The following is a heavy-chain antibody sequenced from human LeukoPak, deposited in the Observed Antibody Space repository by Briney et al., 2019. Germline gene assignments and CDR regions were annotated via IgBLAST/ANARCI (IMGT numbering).Heavy chain of an antibody. J-gene: IGHJ6*04. CDR2: INQGGST. V-gene: IGHV4-34*01. CDR1: GGTFSGYY. CDR3: ARDAGLDV. Sequence: PSETLSLTCAVYGGTFSGYYWSWIRQPPGKGLEWIGEINQGGSTNYNPSLKSRVTISVDTSKNQFSLKLSSVTAADTAVYYCARDAGLDVWGRGITVTVSS.